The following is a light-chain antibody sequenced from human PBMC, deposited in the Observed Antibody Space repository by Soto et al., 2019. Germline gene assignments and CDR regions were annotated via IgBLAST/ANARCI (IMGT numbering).Light chain of an antibody. Sequence: QSVRTQPRSVSGSPGQSVTISCTGTSSDVGGYNYVSWYQQHPGKAPKLMIYDVSKRPSGVPDRFSGSKSGNTASLTISGLQAEDEADYYCCSYAGSYTFNYVFGTGTKVTVL. J-gene: IGLJ1*01. CDR1: SSDVGGYNY. V-gene: IGLV2-11*01. CDR2: DVS. CDR3: CSYAGSYTFNYV.